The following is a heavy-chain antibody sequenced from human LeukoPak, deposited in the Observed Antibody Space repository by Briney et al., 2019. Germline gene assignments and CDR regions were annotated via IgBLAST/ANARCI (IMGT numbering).Heavy chain of an antibody. V-gene: IGHV4-39*01. Sequence: SETLSLTCTVSGGSISSSSYYWGWIRQPPGKGLEWIGSIYYSGSTYYNPSLKSRVTISVDTSKNQFSLKLSSVTAADTAVYYCARQQGSLTYYYGSGSHYNYGRIDPWGQGTLVTVSS. J-gene: IGHJ5*02. CDR3: ARQQGSLTYYYGSGSHYNYGRIDP. D-gene: IGHD3-10*01. CDR2: IYYSGST. CDR1: GGSISSSSYY.